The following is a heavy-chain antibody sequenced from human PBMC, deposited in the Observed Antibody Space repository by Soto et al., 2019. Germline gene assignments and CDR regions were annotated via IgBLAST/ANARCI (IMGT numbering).Heavy chain of an antibody. V-gene: IGHV3-23*01. CDR3: AKRVFNGSSWSSFDS. Sequence: EVQMLESGGGLVRPGGSLRLSCAASGFTFSSYAMTWVRQVPGKGLEWVSVIGGSGATTYYADSVKGRFTISRDNSKNTAYLQMNSLRVEDTAIYYCAKRVFNGSSWSSFDSWGQGTLVTVSS. D-gene: IGHD6-13*01. J-gene: IGHJ4*02. CDR2: IGGSGATT. CDR1: GFTFSSYA.